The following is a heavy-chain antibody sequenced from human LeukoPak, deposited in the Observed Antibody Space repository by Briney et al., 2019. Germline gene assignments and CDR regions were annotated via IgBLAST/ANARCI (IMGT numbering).Heavy chain of an antibody. J-gene: IGHJ6*03. D-gene: IGHD6-13*01. CDR1: GGSISTYY. CDR2: IYHSGST. CDR3: ARTTEAHSWRTRYYDYYMDV. Sequence: MTSETLSLTCTVSGGSISTYYWSWIRQPPGKGLEWIGYIYHSGSTNYNPSLKSRVTISVDTSKNQFSLKLSSVTAADTAVYYCARTTEAHSWRTRYYDYYMDVWGKGTTVTVSS. V-gene: IGHV4-59*01.